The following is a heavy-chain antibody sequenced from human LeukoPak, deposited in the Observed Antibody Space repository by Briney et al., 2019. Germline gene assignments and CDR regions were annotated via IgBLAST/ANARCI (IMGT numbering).Heavy chain of an antibody. J-gene: IGHJ5*02. CDR3: AKDYRTYYDFWGGYYPGYNWFDP. Sequence: GGSLRLSCAASGFTFSSYGMHWVRQAPGKGLEWVAVIWYDGSNKYYADSVKGRFTISRDNSKNTLYLQMNSLRAEDTAVYYCAKDYRTYYDFWGGYYPGYNWFDPWGQGTLVTVSS. D-gene: IGHD3-3*01. CDR1: GFTFSSYG. V-gene: IGHV3-33*06. CDR2: IWYDGSNK.